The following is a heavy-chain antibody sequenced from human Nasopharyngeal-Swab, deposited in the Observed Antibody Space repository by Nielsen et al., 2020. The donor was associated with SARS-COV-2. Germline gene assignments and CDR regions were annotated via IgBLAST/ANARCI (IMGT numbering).Heavy chain of an antibody. D-gene: IGHD2-15*01. Sequence: SETLSLTCTVSDGSITGYYWSWIRQPTGKGLEWIGYIYYSGSTNYKPSLKSRVTKSVDPSKNQFSLRLRSVTAADTAVYYCAREGGKKCSGGSCEGWGYWGQGTLVTVSS. CDR2: IYYSGST. V-gene: IGHV4-59*13. J-gene: IGHJ4*02. CDR3: AREGGKKCSGGSCEGWGY. CDR1: DGSITGYY.